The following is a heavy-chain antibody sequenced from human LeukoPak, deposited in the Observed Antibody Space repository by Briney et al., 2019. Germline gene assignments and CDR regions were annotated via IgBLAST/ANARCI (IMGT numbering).Heavy chain of an antibody. CDR1: GFAFSNAW. D-gene: IGHD3-10*01. V-gene: IGHV3-15*01. Sequence: GGSLRLSCAASGFAFSNAWMNWVRQAPGEGLEWVGLFKSKTNGGTTDYAAPVKGRFTMSRDDSENTLYLQMNNLKTEDTAVYYCVTETSGSFHYWGQGTLVTVSS. CDR2: FKSKTNGGTT. J-gene: IGHJ4*02. CDR3: VTETSGSFHY.